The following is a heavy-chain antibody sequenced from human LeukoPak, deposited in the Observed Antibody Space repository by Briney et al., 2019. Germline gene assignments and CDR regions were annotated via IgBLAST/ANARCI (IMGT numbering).Heavy chain of an antibody. CDR2: ISSSSSYI. CDR1: GFTFSSYS. CDR3: ARCFGQYNWFDP. D-gene: IGHD3-10*01. J-gene: IGHJ5*02. Sequence: GGSLRLSCAASGFTFSSYSMNWVRQAPGKGLEWVSSISSSSSYIYYADSVKGRFTISRDNAKNSPYLQMNSLRAEDTAVYYCARCFGQYNWFDPWGQGTLVTVSS. V-gene: IGHV3-21*01.